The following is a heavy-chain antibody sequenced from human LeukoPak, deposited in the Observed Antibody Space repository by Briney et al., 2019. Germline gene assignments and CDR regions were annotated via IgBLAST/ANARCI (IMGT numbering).Heavy chain of an antibody. CDR3: ARDRERQWLALGGIDY. J-gene: IGHJ4*02. CDR2: IKQDGSEK. Sequence: QPGGSLRLSCAASGFTFSSYWMSWVRQAPGKGLEWVANIKQDGSEKYYVDSVKGRFTISRDNAKNSLYLQMNSLRAEDTAVYYCARDRERQWLALGGIDYWGQGTLVTVSS. CDR1: GFTFSSYW. D-gene: IGHD6-19*01. V-gene: IGHV3-7*01.